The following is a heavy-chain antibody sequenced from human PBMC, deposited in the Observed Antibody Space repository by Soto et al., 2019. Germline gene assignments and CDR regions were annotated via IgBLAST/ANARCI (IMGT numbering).Heavy chain of an antibody. D-gene: IGHD3-10*01. CDR3: ARVRARFSRSAFDV. Sequence: QLQLQQWGAGLLKPSETLSLTCAVYGGSFTTYYWSWIRQSPGKGLEWIGEIDYSGSSNYNPSLKSRVTISVDKSKNQFSLKLTSMTAADTAVYYCARVRARFSRSAFDVWGQETMVAVSS. CDR1: GGSFTTYY. CDR2: IDYSGSS. V-gene: IGHV4-34*01. J-gene: IGHJ3*01.